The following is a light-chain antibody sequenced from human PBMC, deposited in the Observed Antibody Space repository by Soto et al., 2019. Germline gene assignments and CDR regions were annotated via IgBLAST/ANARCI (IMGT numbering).Light chain of an antibody. Sequence: DIQMTQSPSSLSASIGDRVTITCRASQNIRNYLNWYQQKSGKAPELLIYGASSLQSGVPSRFSGSGSGTDFTLTISSLKSEDFAIYYFQQGHSGLTFGGGFNVDIX. CDR2: GAS. J-gene: IGKJ4*01. V-gene: IGKV1-39*01. CDR3: QQGHSGLT. CDR1: QNIRNY.